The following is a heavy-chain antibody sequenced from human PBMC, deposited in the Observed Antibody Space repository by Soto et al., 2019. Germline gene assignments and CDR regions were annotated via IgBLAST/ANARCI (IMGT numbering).Heavy chain of an antibody. V-gene: IGHV3-23*01. Sequence: GGSLRLSCAASGFTFSSYAMSWVRQAPGKGLEWVSAISGSGGSTYYADSVKGRFTISRDNSKNTLYLQMNSLRAEDTAVYYCATTWSRGYSGYENIDYWGQGTLVTVSS. CDR1: GFTFSSYA. J-gene: IGHJ4*02. CDR2: ISGSGGST. CDR3: ATTWSRGYSGYENIDY. D-gene: IGHD5-12*01.